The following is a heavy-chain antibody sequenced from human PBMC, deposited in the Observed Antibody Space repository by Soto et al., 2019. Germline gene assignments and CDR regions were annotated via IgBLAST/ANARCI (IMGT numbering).Heavy chain of an antibody. J-gene: IGHJ4*02. CDR1: GFTFSSYS. D-gene: IGHD4-17*01. Sequence: GGSLRLSCAASGFTFSSYSMNWVRQAPGKGLEWVSSISSSSSYIYYADSVKGRFTISRENAKNSLYLQMNSLRAEDTAVYYCARDLGSSMTTVTTGDYWGQGTLVTVSS. CDR2: ISSSSSYI. CDR3: ARDLGSSMTTVTTGDY. V-gene: IGHV3-21*01.